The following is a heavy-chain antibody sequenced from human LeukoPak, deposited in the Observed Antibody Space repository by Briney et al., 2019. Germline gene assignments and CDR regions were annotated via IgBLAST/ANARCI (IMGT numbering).Heavy chain of an antibody. J-gene: IGHJ4*02. V-gene: IGHV4-39*01. CDR2: IYYSGST. D-gene: IGHD1-26*01. CDR1: GGSISSSSYY. Sequence: PSETLSLTCTVSGGSISSSSYYWGWIRQPPGKGLEWIGGIYYSGSTYYNPSLKSRVTISVDTSKNQFSLKLSSVTAADTAVYYCAGQWELLHFDYWGQGTLVTVSS. CDR3: AGQWELLHFDY.